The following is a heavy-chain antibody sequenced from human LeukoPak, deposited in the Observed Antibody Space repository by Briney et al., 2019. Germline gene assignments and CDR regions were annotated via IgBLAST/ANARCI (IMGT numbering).Heavy chain of an antibody. CDR1: GFTFYDYG. CDR3: ARGIAVREVLQAFAK. J-gene: IGHJ3*02. CDR2: INYSGGMT. V-gene: IGHV3-20*04. Sequence: RGSLSPSCAASGFTFYDYGMTWVRHVPGKGLEWVSGINYSGGMTGYADSVEGRFTISRDNAKNSLYLQMNSLRAEDTALYYCARGIAVREVLQAFAKWGQGTGVSVFS. D-gene: IGHD6-19*01.